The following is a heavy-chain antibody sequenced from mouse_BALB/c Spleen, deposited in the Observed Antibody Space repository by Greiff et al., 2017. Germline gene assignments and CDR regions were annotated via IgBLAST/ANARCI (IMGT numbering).Heavy chain of an antibody. CDR3: ARSYHYYAMDY. D-gene: IGHD6-5*01. V-gene: IGHV1-9*01. CDR1: GYTFSSYW. J-gene: IGHJ4*01. CDR2: ILPGSGST. Sequence: QVQLQQSGAELMKPGASVKISCKATGYTFSSYWIEWVKQRPGHGLEWIGEILPGSGSTNYNEKFKGKATFTADTSSNTAYMQLSSLTSEDSAVYYCARSYHYYAMDYWGQGTSVTVSS.